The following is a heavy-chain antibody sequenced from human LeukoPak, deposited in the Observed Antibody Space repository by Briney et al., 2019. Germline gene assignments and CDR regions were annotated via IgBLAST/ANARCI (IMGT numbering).Heavy chain of an antibody. CDR3: ARDERSRYYYMDV. V-gene: IGHV4-61*02. J-gene: IGHJ6*03. CDR2: IYTSGST. Sequence: SETLSLTCTVSGGSINSGSYYWTWIRQPAGKGLEWIGRIYTSGSTNYNPSLRGRVTISADTSTNQFSLRLSSVTAADTAVYYCARDERSRYYYMDVWGKGTTVTVSS. CDR1: GGSINSGSYY.